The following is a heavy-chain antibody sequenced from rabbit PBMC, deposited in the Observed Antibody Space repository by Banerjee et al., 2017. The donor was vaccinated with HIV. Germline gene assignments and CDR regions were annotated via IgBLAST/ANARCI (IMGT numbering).Heavy chain of an antibody. D-gene: IGHD1-1*01. CDR2: IYAGDGGT. CDR1: GFSFSGSYW. J-gene: IGHJ4*01. Sequence: QQQLEESGGGLVQPGASLTLTCKVSGFSFSGSYWICWVRQAPGKGLDLIACIYAGDGGTYYASWAKGRFTGSKTSSTTVTLQMTSLTAADTATYYCARYPSGSDVYFNLWGQGTLVTVS. CDR3: ARYPSGSDVYFNL. V-gene: IGHV1S45*01.